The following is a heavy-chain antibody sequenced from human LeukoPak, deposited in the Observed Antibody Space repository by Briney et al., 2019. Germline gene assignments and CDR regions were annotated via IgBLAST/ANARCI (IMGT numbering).Heavy chain of an antibody. J-gene: IGHJ4*02. V-gene: IGHV1-69*06. CDR3: ARGWVPAPDY. CDR2: IIPIFGTA. D-gene: IGHD2-2*01. CDR1: GGTFSSYA. Sequence: GASVKVSCKASGGTFSSYAISWVRQAPGQGLEWMGGIIPIFGTANYAQKFQGRVTITADKSTSTAYMELRSLRSDDTAVYYCARGWVPAPDYWGQGTLVTVSS.